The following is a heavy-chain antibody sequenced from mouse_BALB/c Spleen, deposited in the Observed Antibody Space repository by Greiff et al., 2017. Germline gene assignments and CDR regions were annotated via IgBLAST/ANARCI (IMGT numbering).Heavy chain of an antibody. CDR2: IDPANGNT. CDR3: ARNYGSSYRAMDY. V-gene: IGHV14-3*02. D-gene: IGHD1-1*01. J-gene: IGHJ4*01. CDR1: GFNIKDTY. Sequence: VQLKESGAELVKPGASVKLSCTASGFNIKDTYMHWVKQRPEQGLEWIGRIDPANGNTKYDPKFQGKATITADTSSNTAYLQLSSLTSEDTAVYYCARNYGSSYRAMDYWGQGTSVTVSS.